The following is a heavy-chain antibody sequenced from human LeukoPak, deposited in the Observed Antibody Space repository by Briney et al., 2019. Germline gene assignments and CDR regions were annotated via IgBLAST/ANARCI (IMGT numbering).Heavy chain of an antibody. Sequence: SGESLRLSCAASGFTFSSYAMHWVRQAPGKGLEWVAVISYDGSNKYYADSVKGRFTISRDNSKNTLYLQMNSLRAEDTAVYYCARAEDIVVVVAATYWGQGTLVTVSS. CDR3: ARAEDIVVVVAATY. CDR1: GFTFSSYA. J-gene: IGHJ4*02. CDR2: ISYDGSNK. V-gene: IGHV3-30*04. D-gene: IGHD2-15*01.